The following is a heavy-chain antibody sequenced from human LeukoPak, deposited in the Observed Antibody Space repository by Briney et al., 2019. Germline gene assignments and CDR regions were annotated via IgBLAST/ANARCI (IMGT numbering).Heavy chain of an antibody. J-gene: IGHJ4*02. Sequence: GASVKVSCKASGGTFSSYAISWVRQAPGQGLEWMGRIIPIFGIANYAQKFQGRVTITADKSTSTAYMELSSLRSEGTAVYYCARAAAQDELGHVDYWGQGTLVTVSS. CDR2: IIPIFGIA. V-gene: IGHV1-69*04. CDR3: ARAAAQDELGHVDY. CDR1: GGTFSSYA. D-gene: IGHD1/OR15-1a*01.